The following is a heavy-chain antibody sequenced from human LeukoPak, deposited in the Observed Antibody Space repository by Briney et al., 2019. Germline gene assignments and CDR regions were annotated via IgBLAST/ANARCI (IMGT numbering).Heavy chain of an antibody. CDR2: VDHTGST. V-gene: IGHV4-59*01. D-gene: IGHD6-19*01. CDR1: DDSITMYY. CDR3: ARGPFGWYEVYYFDY. J-gene: IGHJ4*02. Sequence: RPSETLSLTCSVSDDSITMYYWTWLRQPPGKGLEWIGYVDHTGSTNFNPSLNGRVSISRDTTKNLFSLRLRSVTAADTAVYYCARGPFGWYEVYYFDYWGQGTLVTVSS.